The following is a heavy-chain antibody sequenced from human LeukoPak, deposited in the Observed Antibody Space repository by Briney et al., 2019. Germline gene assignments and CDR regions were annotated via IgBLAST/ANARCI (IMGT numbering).Heavy chain of an antibody. J-gene: IGHJ6*03. CDR3: AREKGTTVTRYRYYYYMDV. V-gene: IGHV4-59*01. Sequence: KASETLFLTCTVSGGSISSYYWSWIRQPPGKGLEWIGYIYYSGSTNYNPSLKSRVTISVDTSKNQFSLKLSSVTAADTAVYYCAREKGTTVTRYRYYYYMDVWGKGTTVTISS. CDR2: IYYSGST. CDR1: GGSISSYY. D-gene: IGHD4-17*01.